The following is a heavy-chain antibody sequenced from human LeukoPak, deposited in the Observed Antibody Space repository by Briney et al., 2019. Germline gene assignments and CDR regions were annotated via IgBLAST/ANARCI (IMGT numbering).Heavy chain of an antibody. CDR3: ARGDAFDI. CDR1: GFTFSSYS. CDR2: ISSTTPTT. Sequence: GGSLRLSCTASGFTFSSYSMNWVRQAPGKGLEWVSYISSTTPTTYYADSVKGRFTISRDNAKNSFYLQMNSLRAEDTAVYYCARGDAFDIWGQGTMVTVSS. V-gene: IGHV3-48*01. J-gene: IGHJ3*02.